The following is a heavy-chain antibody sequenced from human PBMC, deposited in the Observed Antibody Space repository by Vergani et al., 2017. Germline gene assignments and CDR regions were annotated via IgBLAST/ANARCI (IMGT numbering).Heavy chain of an antibody. Sequence: QVQLVQSGAEVKTPGASVKVSCKASGYTFTSYDITWVRQATGQGLEWMGWMNPNSGNTGYAQKFQGRVTMTRNTSISTAYMELSRLRSDDTAVYYCARVLAAAGNGIDYWGQGTLVTVSS. CDR2: MNPNSGNT. CDR1: GYTFTSYD. D-gene: IGHD6-13*01. J-gene: IGHJ4*02. V-gene: IGHV1-8*01. CDR3: ARVLAAAGNGIDY.